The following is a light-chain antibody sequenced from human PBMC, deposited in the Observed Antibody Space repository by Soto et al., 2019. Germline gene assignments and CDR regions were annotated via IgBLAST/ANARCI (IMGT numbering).Light chain of an antibody. CDR1: SSNIGANP. CDR3: ATWDDSVYGPV. J-gene: IGLJ7*01. V-gene: IGLV1-44*01. CDR2: SND. Sequence: VVTQPPSASGTPGQRVTISCSGRSSNIGANPVNWYQQLPGMAPTVLIYSNDQRPSGVPDRFSGSKSGTSASLAISGLQSEDEADYYCATWDDSVYGPVFGGGTQLTVL.